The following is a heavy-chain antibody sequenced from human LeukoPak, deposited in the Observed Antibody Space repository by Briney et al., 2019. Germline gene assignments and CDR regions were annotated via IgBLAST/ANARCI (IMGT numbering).Heavy chain of an antibody. V-gene: IGHV4-59*01. J-gene: IGHJ2*01. CDR3: ARTDYDFWSGYSHWYFDL. Sequence: SETLSLTCTVSGGSISSYYWSWIRQPPGKGLEWIGYIYYSGSTNYNPSLKSRVTISVDTSKNQFSLKLSSVTAADTAVYYCARTDYDFWSGYSHWYFDLWGRGTLVTVSS. CDR2: IYYSGST. CDR1: GGSISSYY. D-gene: IGHD3-3*01.